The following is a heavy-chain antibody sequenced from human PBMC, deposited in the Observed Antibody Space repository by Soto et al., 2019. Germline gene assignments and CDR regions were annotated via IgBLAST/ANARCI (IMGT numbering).Heavy chain of an antibody. CDR3: TTEGPGYWSGGSCYAIDY. CDR1: GFTFSNAW. V-gene: IGHV3-15*01. CDR2: IKSKTDGGTT. J-gene: IGHJ4*02. D-gene: IGHD2-15*01. Sequence: EVQLVESGGGLVKPGGSLRLSCAASGFTFSNAWMSWVRQAPGKGLEWVGRIKSKTDGGTTDYAAPVKGRFTISRDDSKNTLYLQMNSLKTEDTAVYYCTTEGPGYWSGGSCYAIDYWGQGTLVTVSS.